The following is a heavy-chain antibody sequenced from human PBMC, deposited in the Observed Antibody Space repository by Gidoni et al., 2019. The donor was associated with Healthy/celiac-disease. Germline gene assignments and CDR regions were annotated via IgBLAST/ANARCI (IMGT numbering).Heavy chain of an antibody. J-gene: IGHJ4*02. CDR1: GGSISSSDYY. D-gene: IGHD6-13*01. CDR2: ICYRGDT. Sequence: QLQLQESGPGLVKPSETLSLTCTVSGGSISSSDYYWGWVRQPPGKGLEWIGTICYRGDTYYNPSLKSRVTISVDMSRNQFSLWLTSVTAADTAMYYCARDVRYSSSWSHFDYWGQGILVTVSS. CDR3: ARDVRYSSSWSHFDY. V-gene: IGHV4-39*07.